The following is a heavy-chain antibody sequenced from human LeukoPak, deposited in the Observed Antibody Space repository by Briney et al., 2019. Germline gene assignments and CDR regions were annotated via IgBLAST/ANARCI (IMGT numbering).Heavy chain of an antibody. CDR2: ISYSGNS. Sequence: SSETLSLTCSVSGGSISNYFWSWIRQPPGKGLEYIGHISYSGNSYYNPSLESRVTISVDTSKNQFPLKLSSVTAADTALYYCARETKRFTMVRGVRGYYYGMDVWGQGTTVIVSS. V-gene: IGHV4-59*01. CDR1: GGSISNYF. D-gene: IGHD3-10*01. J-gene: IGHJ6*02. CDR3: ARETKRFTMVRGVRGYYYGMDV.